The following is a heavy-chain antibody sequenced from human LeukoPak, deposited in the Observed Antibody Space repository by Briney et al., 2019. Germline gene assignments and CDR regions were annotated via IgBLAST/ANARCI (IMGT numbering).Heavy chain of an antibody. CDR2: IYSGGST. CDR3: ARDNYYVNREEDY. Sequence: GGSLRLSCAASGFTVSSNYMSWVRQAPGKGLEWVSVIYSGGSTYYADSVKGRFTISRDNSKNTLYLQMNSLRAEDTAVYYCARDNYYVNREEDYWGQGTLVTVSS. V-gene: IGHV3-66*01. J-gene: IGHJ4*02. D-gene: IGHD3-10*02. CDR1: GFTVSSNY.